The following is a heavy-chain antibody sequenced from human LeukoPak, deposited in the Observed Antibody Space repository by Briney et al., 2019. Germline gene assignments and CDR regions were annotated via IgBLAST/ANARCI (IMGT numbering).Heavy chain of an antibody. CDR2: LNPNSGNT. D-gene: IGHD3-16*01. CDR3: ARGTRGGFYFRSYYYMDV. CDR1: GYTFIGFT. V-gene: IGHV1-8*01. J-gene: IGHJ6*03. Sequence: ASVKVSCKASGYTFIGFTLNWVRQAPGQGLEWMGWLNPNSGNTAYARKFQGRVTMTRDTSTSTAHMELTSLRSDDTAVYYCARGTRGGFYFRSYYYMDVWGKGTTVTISS.